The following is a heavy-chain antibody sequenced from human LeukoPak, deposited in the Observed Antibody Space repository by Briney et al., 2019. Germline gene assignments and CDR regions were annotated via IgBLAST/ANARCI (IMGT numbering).Heavy chain of an antibody. CDR1: GGSISSYY. V-gene: IGHV4-4*07. CDR3: ARESMYRSGWPLIDY. Sequence: PSETLSLTCTVSGGSISSYYWSWIQQPAGKGLEWIGRIYTSGSTNYNPSLKSRVTMSVDTSKNQFSLKLSSVTAADTAVYYCARESMYRSGWPLIDYWGQGTLVTVSS. D-gene: IGHD6-19*01. J-gene: IGHJ4*02. CDR2: IYTSGST.